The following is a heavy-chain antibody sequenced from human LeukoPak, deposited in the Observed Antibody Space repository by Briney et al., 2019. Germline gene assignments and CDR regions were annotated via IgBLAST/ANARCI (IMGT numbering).Heavy chain of an antibody. J-gene: IGHJ6*03. D-gene: IGHD3-10*01. V-gene: IGHV4-34*01. Sequence: SETLSLTCAVYGGSFSGYYWSWIRQPPGKGLEWIGEINHSGSTNYNPSLKSRVTISVDTSKNQFSLKLSSVTAADTAVYYCARRYYGSGSGYYRYYYYYYMDVWGKGTTVTISS. CDR1: GGSFSGYY. CDR2: INHSGST. CDR3: ARRYYGSGSGYYRYYYYYYMDV.